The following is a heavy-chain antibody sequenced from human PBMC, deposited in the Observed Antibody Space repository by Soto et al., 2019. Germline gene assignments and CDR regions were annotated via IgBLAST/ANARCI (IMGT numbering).Heavy chain of an antibody. CDR2: IFHSGST. D-gene: IGHD1-20*01. J-gene: IGHJ4*02. CDR3: AKALYNWNYLDY. Sequence: PSETLSLTCAVSGGSISSNNWWSWVRQPPGKGLEWIGEIFHSGSTHYSPSLKSRVTISVDKSKKYFSLNLTSVTAADTAVYYCAKALYNWNYLDYWGQGTLVTVSS. V-gene: IGHV4-4*02. CDR1: GGSISSNNW.